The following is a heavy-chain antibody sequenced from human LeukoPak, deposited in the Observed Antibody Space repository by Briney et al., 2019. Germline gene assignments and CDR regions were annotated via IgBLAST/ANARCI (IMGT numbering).Heavy chain of an antibody. V-gene: IGHV4-38-2*02. CDR1: GYSISSGYY. Sequence: SETLSLTCTVSGYSISSGYYWGWIRQPPGKGLEWIGSIYHSGSTYYNPSLKSRVTISVDTSKNQFSLKLSSVTAADTAVYYCARGLNLWLVRTRRGWFDPWGQGTLVTVSS. J-gene: IGHJ5*02. CDR3: ARGLNLWLVRTRRGWFDP. D-gene: IGHD6-19*01. CDR2: IYHSGST.